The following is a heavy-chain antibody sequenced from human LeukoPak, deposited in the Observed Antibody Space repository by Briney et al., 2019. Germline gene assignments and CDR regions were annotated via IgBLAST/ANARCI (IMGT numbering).Heavy chain of an antibody. J-gene: IGHJ4*02. V-gene: IGHV3-23*01. CDR1: GFTFSNYA. Sequence: PGGSLRLSCAASGFTFSNYAMSWVRQAPGKGLEWVSAISGSGGSTYYADSVKGRFTISRDNTKNTLYLQMNSLRAEDTAVYYCATEDSGYDFPFDYCGQGTLVTVSS. D-gene: IGHD5-12*01. CDR3: ATEDSGYDFPFDY. CDR2: ISGSGGST.